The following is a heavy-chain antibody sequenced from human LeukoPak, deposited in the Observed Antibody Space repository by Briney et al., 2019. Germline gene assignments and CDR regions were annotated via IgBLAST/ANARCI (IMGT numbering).Heavy chain of an antibody. CDR1: GYSFTSYG. J-gene: IGHJ4*02. V-gene: IGHV1-18*01. D-gene: IGHD1-26*01. CDR3: ASRPDVGATADY. CDR2: ISAYNGDT. Sequence: ASVKVSCKASGYSFTSYGISWVRQAPGPGLEWMGWISAYNGDTNYVQKFQGRVTMTRDTSISTAYMELSRLRSDDTAVYYCASRPDVGATADYWGQGTLVTVSS.